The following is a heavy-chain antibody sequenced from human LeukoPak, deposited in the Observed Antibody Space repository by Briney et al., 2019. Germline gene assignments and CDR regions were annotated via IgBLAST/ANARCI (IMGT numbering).Heavy chain of an antibody. J-gene: IGHJ4*02. CDR3: AREVGDSWYYFNY. CDR2: ISYDGSNK. D-gene: IGHD6-13*01. CDR1: GFTFSSYG. Sequence: GGSLRLSCAASGFTFSSYGMHWVRQAPGKGLEWVAVISYDGSNKYYADSVKGRFTISRDNSKNTLYLQMNSLRAEDTAVYYCAREVGDSWYYFNYWGQGILVTVSS. V-gene: IGHV3-30*03.